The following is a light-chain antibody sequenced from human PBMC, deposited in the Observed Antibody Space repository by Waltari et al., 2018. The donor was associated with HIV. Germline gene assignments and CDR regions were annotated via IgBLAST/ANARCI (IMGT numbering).Light chain of an antibody. J-gene: IGLJ3*02. V-gene: IGLV6-57*04. CDR2: EDK. Sequence: NFMLTQPHSVSESPGKTVTISCTRSSGSIVSNPVQWYQQRPGSAPTTVIYEDKQRPSGVPDRFSGSIDSSSNSASLTISGLKTEDEADYYCQSYDSTNWVFGGATKLTVL. CDR1: SGSIVSNP. CDR3: QSYDSTNWV.